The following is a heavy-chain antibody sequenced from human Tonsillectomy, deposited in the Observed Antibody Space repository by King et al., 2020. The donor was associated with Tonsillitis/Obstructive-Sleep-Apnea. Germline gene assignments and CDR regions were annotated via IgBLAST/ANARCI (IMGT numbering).Heavy chain of an antibody. CDR1: GFTFSRYA. D-gene: IGHD3-10*01. CDR2: ISYDGSDR. Sequence: VQLVESGGGVVQPGRSLRLSCAASGFTFSRYAIHWVRQAPGKGLEWAAVISYDGSDRYYADSVKGRFTISRDNSKNTLYLQMNSLIAEDTAVYYCARVGDVQAGGPDYWGQGTLVTVSS. CDR3: ARVGDVQAGGPDY. V-gene: IGHV3-30*04. J-gene: IGHJ4*02.